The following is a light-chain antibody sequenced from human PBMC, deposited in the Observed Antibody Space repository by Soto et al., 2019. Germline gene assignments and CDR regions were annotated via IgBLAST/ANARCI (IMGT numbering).Light chain of an antibody. CDR2: AAS. V-gene: IGKV3-20*01. J-gene: IGKJ2*01. CDR1: QSISTSY. CDR3: QQSGSSSYT. Sequence: EIVLTQSPGTLSLSPGERATLSCRASQSISTSYLAWYQQKPGQAPRLLIYAASSMATGIQDRFSGSGSGTDFTLTIRRLEPEDFAVYYCQQSGSSSYTFGQGTQVEIK.